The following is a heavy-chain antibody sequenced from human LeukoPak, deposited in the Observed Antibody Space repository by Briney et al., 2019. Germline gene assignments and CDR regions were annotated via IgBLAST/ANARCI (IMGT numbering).Heavy chain of an antibody. J-gene: IGHJ3*02. Sequence: GGSLRLSCATSGFTFSNYAMHWVRQAPGKGLEWVAVIWYDGINKYYADSVEGRFTISRDNSKNTLSVQMNSLRVEDTAVYYCARGAMTERTFDIWGQGTKVTVSS. CDR2: IWYDGINK. V-gene: IGHV3-33*01. CDR3: ARGAMTERTFDI. D-gene: IGHD2-2*01. CDR1: GFTFSNYA.